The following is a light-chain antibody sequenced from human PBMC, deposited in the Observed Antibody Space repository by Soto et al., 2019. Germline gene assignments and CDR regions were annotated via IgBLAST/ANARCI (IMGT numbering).Light chain of an antibody. V-gene: IGKV1-39*01. CDR3: QQSYSTPIT. J-gene: IGKJ5*01. CDR1: QSISSY. Sequence: DIQMTQSPSSLSASVVGRVTITFRASQSISSYLNWYQQKPGKAPKLLIYAASSLQSGVPSRFSGSGSGTDFTLTISSLQPEDFATYYCQQSYSTPITFGQGTRLEIK. CDR2: AAS.